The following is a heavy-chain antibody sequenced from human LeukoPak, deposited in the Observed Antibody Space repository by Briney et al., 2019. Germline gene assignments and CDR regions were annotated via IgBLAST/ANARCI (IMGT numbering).Heavy chain of an antibody. Sequence: GASVKVSCKASGGTFSSYAISWVRQAPGQGLEWMGGIIPIFGTANYAQKFQGRVTITTDESTSTAYMELSSLRSEDTAVYYCATTQWGGSWGPNWFDPWGQGTLVTVSS. J-gene: IGHJ5*02. D-gene: IGHD2-15*01. V-gene: IGHV1-69*05. CDR2: IIPIFGTA. CDR1: GGTFSSYA. CDR3: ATTQWGGSWGPNWFDP.